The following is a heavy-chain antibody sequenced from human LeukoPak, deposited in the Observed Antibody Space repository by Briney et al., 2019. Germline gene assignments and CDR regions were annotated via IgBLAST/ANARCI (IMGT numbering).Heavy chain of an antibody. CDR3: ARSSDSSGWYPVFDY. D-gene: IGHD6-19*01. V-gene: IGHV1-18*01. CDR2: ISAYNGNT. Sequence: ASVKVSCKASGYSLSNYGISWVRQAPGQGLEWMGWISAYNGNTKYGQKVQGRVTMTTDTSTSTAYMELRSLRSDDTAVYYCARSSDSSGWYPVFDYWGQGTLVTVSS. J-gene: IGHJ4*02. CDR1: GYSLSNYG.